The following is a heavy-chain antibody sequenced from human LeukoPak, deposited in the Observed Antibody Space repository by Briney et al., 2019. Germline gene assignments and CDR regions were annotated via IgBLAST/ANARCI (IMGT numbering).Heavy chain of an antibody. V-gene: IGHV4-31*03. D-gene: IGHD3-10*01. Sequence: PSQTLSLTCTVSGGSISSGGYYWSWIRQHPGTGLEWIGYIYYSGSTYYNPSLKSRVTISVDTSKNQFSLKLSSVTAADTAVYYCARATSMVRGVIASDFDYWGQGTLVTVSS. J-gene: IGHJ4*02. CDR1: GGSISSGGYY. CDR2: IYYSGST. CDR3: ARATSMVRGVIASDFDY.